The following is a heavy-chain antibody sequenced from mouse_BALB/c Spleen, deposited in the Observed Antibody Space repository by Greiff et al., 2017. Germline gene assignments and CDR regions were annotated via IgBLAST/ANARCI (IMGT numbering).Heavy chain of an antibody. CDR3: ARFDGSSYFAY. CDR1: GYTFTDYA. V-gene: IGHV1S137*01. D-gene: IGHD1-1*01. CDR2: ISTYYGDA. J-gene: IGHJ3*01. Sequence: QVQLQQPGSELVRPGVSVKISCKGSGYTFTDYAMHWVKQSHAKSLEWIGVISTYYGDASYNQKFKGKATMTVDKSSSTAYMELARLTSEDSAIYYCARFDGSSYFAYWGQGTLVTVSA.